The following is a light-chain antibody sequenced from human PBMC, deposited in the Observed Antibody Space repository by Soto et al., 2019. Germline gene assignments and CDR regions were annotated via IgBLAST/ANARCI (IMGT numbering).Light chain of an antibody. CDR3: SSYAGNRHFYV. CDR2: EVS. V-gene: IGLV2-8*01. CDR1: SSDVGGYNY. J-gene: IGLJ1*01. Sequence: QSVLTQPRSVSGSPGQSVTISCTGTSSDVGGYNYVSWYQQHPGKAPKLMIYEVSKRPSGIPDRFSCSKSGNTASLTVSGLQAEDEADYYCSSYAGNRHFYVFGTGTKVTVL.